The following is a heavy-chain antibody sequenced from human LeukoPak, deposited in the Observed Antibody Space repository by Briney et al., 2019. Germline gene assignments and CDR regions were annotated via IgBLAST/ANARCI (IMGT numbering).Heavy chain of an antibody. V-gene: IGHV4-59*08. D-gene: IGHD6-13*01. CDR1: GGSISSYY. J-gene: IGHJ4*02. CDR2: IYYSGST. CDR3: TNGVAAAGTGLAF. Sequence: SETLSLTCTVSGGSISSYYWSWIRQPPGKGLEWIGYIYYSGSTNYNPSLESRVTMSVDTSKNQFSLKLSSVTAADTAVYYCTNGVAAAGTGLAFWGQGTLVTVSS.